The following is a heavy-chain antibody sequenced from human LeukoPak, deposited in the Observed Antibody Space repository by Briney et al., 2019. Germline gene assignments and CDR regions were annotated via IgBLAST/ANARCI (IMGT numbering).Heavy chain of an antibody. Sequence: GGSLRLSCAASGLTVSSNYMSWVRQAPGKGLEWVSVIYSGGSTYYADSVKGRFTISRDNSKNTMYLQMNSLRAEDTAVYYCARVCGRAAAGSFDPWGHGTLVTVSS. J-gene: IGHJ5*02. V-gene: IGHV3-53*01. CDR2: IYSGGST. CDR3: ARVCGRAAAGSFDP. D-gene: IGHD6-13*01. CDR1: GLTVSSNY.